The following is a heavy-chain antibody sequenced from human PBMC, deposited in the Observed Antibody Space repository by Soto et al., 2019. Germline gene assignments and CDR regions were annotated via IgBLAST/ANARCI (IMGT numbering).Heavy chain of an antibody. CDR2: ISYDGSNK. CDR1: GFTFSSYA. Sequence: GGSLRLSCAASGFTFSSYAMSWVRQAPGKGLEWVAVISYDGSNKYYADSVKGRFTISRDNSKNTLYLQMNGLRAEDTAVYYCARDLGYSYGTPFDYWCQGTLVTVSS. D-gene: IGHD5-18*01. V-gene: IGHV3-30-3*01. CDR3: ARDLGYSYGTPFDY. J-gene: IGHJ4*02.